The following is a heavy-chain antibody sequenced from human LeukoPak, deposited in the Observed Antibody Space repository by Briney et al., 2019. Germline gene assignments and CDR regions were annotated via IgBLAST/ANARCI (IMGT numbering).Heavy chain of an antibody. D-gene: IGHD4-23*01. J-gene: IGHJ4*02. CDR2: IRYNGTNK. CDR1: GFTFSNYG. Sequence: GSLKLSCAASGFTFSNYGMHWVRQAPGTVLDWVAFIRYNGTNKNYADSVKGRFTISRDNSKNALYLEMSSLRLEDTAVCYYVRGNEIDYWGRGTLVTVSS. CDR3: VRGNEIDY. V-gene: IGHV3-30*02.